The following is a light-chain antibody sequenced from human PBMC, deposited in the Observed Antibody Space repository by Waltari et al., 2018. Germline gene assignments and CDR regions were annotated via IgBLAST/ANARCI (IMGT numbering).Light chain of an antibody. J-gene: IGLJ3*02. CDR1: SSDVGGYNY. V-gene: IGLV2-23*02. CDR3: CSYAGSSTWV. Sequence: QSALTQPASVSGSPGQSITISCTGTSSDVGGYNYVSWYQQHPGKAPKLMIYDVSKRPSGVSNRFSGSKSGNTASLTISGLQAEDEADYYCCSYAGSSTWVFGGGTKLTVV. CDR2: DVS.